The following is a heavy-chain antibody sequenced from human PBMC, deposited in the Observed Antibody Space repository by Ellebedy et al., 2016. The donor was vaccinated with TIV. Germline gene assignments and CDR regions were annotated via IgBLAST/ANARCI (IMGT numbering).Heavy chain of an antibody. J-gene: IGHJ3*02. D-gene: IGHD3-9*01. CDR1: GYTFTGYY. V-gene: IGHV1-2*02. CDR3: ASARSTISLEGDAFDI. CDR2: INPNSGGT. Sequence: ASVKVSCKASGYTFTGYYMHWVRQAPGQGLEWMGWINPNSGGTNYAQKFQGRVTMTRDTSISTAYMELSRLRSDDTAVYYCASARSTISLEGDAFDIWGQGTMVTVSS.